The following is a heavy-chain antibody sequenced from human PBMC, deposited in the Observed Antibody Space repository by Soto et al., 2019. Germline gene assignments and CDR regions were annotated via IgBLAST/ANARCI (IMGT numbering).Heavy chain of an antibody. J-gene: IGHJ4*02. Sequence: QITLKESGPTLVKPTQTLTLTCSISGFSLSTSGVGVAWIRQPPGKALEWLALIYWDDEKRYNPSLKSSLTSTKDTSKNQVVLTMTNMYPVDTATYYCAHVSYYYDSSGYSDFDYWGQGTLVTVSS. V-gene: IGHV2-5*02. CDR3: AHVSYYYDSSGYSDFDY. CDR2: IYWDDEK. D-gene: IGHD3-22*01. CDR1: GFSLSTSGVG.